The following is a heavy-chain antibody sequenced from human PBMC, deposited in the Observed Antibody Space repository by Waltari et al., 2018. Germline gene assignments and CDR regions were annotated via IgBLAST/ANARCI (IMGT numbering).Heavy chain of an antibody. D-gene: IGHD6-19*01. J-gene: IGHJ4*02. Sequence: EVQLLESGGDLEQPGGSLRISCVGSGFNFSNYAMNWVRQAPGKGLEWVSTMRGTGDYTYYADSVKGRFTISRDNSKNTVFLHMNNLRVEDTAIYFCAKDQAEWLVLDGYFDSWGQGTPVTVSS. V-gene: IGHV3-23*01. CDR1: GFNFSNYA. CDR3: AKDQAEWLVLDGYFDS. CDR2: MRGTGDYT.